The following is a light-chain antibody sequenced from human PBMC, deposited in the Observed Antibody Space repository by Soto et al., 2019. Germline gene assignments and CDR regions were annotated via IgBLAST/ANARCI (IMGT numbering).Light chain of an antibody. Sequence: QSVLTQPASVSGSPGQSITISCTGTSSDVGGYDFVSWYQHHPGKAPKLIIYDVNNRPSGLSNRFSGSKSGNTASLTISGLQTEDEADYYCCSYTIGHTRVFGTGTKVTVL. CDR1: SSDVGGYDF. V-gene: IGLV2-14*01. J-gene: IGLJ1*01. CDR2: DVN. CDR3: CSYTIGHTRV.